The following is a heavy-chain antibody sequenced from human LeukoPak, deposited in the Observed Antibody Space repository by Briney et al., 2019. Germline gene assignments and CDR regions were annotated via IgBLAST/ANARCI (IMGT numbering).Heavy chain of an antibody. CDR3: AKGSGINHYHWIDP. Sequence: GSLRLSCAASGFTFSSSAMSWVRQAPGKGLEWVSGISGGGGSTYYADSVKGRFTISRDNSKNTLYLQMDSLRAEDTALYYCAKGSGINHYHWIDPWGQGTLVTVSS. CDR2: ISGGGGST. CDR1: GFTFSSSA. D-gene: IGHD1-14*01. J-gene: IGHJ5*02. V-gene: IGHV3-23*01.